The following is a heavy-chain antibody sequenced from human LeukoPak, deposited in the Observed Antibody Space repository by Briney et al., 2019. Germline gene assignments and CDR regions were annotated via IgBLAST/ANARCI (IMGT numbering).Heavy chain of an antibody. CDR2: IYSGGST. J-gene: IGHJ3*02. CDR3: ARDDYGAGAFDI. D-gene: IGHD4-17*01. Sequence: GGSLRLSCAASGFTVSSNYMSWVRQAPGKGLEWVSVIYSGGSTYYADSVKGRFIISRDNSKNTLYLQMNSLRAEDTAVYYCARDDYGAGAFDIWGQGTMVTVSS. V-gene: IGHV3-66*01. CDR1: GFTVSSNY.